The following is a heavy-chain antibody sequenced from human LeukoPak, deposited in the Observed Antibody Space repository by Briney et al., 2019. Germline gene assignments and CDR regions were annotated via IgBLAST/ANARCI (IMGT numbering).Heavy chain of an antibody. CDR3: ARDRWRGAMVRGVISYYYYYYYMDV. J-gene: IGHJ6*03. D-gene: IGHD3-10*01. CDR2: IIPIFGTA. Sequence: ASVTVSCKASGGTFSSYAISWVRQAPGQGLEWMGGIIPIFGTANYAQKFQGRVTITADESTSTAYMELSSLRSEDTAVYYCARDRWRGAMVRGVISYYYYYYYMDVWGKGTTVTISS. V-gene: IGHV1-69*13. CDR1: GGTFSSYA.